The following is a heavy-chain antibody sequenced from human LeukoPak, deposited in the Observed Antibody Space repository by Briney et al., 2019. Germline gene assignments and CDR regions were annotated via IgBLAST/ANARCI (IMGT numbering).Heavy chain of an antibody. CDR3: ARDFSSTFGGVIVTPGDY. D-gene: IGHD3-16*02. CDR1: GYTFTSYG. CDR2: ITTIRGNT. J-gene: IGHJ4*02. V-gene: IGHV1-18*01. Sequence: GSLKVSCKASGYTFTSYGISWVRQAPGQGLEWMGWITTIRGNTNNAQKLQGRVTMTTDTSTSTAYMELRSLRSDDTAVYYCARDFSSTFGGVIVTPGDYWGQGTLVTVS.